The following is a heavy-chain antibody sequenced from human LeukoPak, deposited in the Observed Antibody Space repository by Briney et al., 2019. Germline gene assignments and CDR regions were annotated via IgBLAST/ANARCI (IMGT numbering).Heavy chain of an antibody. CDR1: DDSLISGTYY. CDR2: IHFTGST. V-gene: IGHV4-31*03. D-gene: IGHD4-17*01. Sequence: SQTLSLTCTVSDDSLISGTYYWNWIRQYPGKGLEWVGYIHFTGSTDYSPSLKSRGTISVDKSKNHFSLNVNSVTAADTAVYYRARATTATTGFGYFDSWGQGALVTVSS. J-gene: IGHJ4*02. CDR3: ARATTATTGFGYFDS.